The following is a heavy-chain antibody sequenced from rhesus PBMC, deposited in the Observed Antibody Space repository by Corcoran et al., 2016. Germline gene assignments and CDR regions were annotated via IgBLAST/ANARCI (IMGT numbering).Heavy chain of an antibody. J-gene: IGHJ6*01. Sequence: QLQLQESGPGLVKPSETLSVTCAVSGGSFSSSYWTWIRQAPGKGLEWIGYIYGSGSGTNYNPSLKIRVTLSVDTSKNQLSLKLSSVTAADTAVYYCARGTTVAAFHGLDSWGQGVVVTVSS. V-gene: IGHV4-169*01. D-gene: IGHD4-29*01. CDR1: GGSFSSSY. CDR3: ARGTTVAAFHGLDS. CDR2: IYGSGSGT.